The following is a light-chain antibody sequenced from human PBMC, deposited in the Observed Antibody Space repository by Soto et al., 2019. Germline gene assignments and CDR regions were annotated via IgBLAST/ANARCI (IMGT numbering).Light chain of an antibody. CDR3: QQYDNLPRT. J-gene: IGKJ5*01. V-gene: IGKV1-5*01. CDR1: QRITTW. Sequence: DIQMTQSPSTLSASVGDRVTITCRASQRITTWLAWYQQKPGKAPELLIYDASSLESGVPSRFSGSGSGTEFTLTISSLQPDDFATYYCQQYDNLPRTFGQGTRLE. CDR2: DAS.